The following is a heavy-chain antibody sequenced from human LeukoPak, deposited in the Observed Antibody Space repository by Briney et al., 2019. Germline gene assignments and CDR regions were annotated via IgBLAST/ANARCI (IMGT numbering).Heavy chain of an antibody. CDR3: ARDVYCGGGSCRDY. CDR1: GGSISSYY. Sequence: SETLSLTCTVSGGSISSYYWSWIRQPPGKGLEWIGYIYYSGSTNYNPSLKSRVTMSVDTSKNQFSLKLSSVTAADTAVYYCARDVYCGGGSCRDYWGQGTLVTVSS. J-gene: IGHJ4*02. V-gene: IGHV4-59*01. D-gene: IGHD2-15*01. CDR2: IYYSGST.